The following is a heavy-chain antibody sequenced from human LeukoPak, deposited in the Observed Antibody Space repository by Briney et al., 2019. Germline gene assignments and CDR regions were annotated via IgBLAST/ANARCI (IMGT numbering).Heavy chain of an antibody. Sequence: ASVKVSCKASGYTFTSYGISWVRQAPGQGLEWMGWISAYNGNTNYAQKLQGRVTMTTDTSTTTDYMELSSLRSEDTAVYYCARDNSIGGRGWWFGPWGQGTLVTVSS. V-gene: IGHV1-18*01. J-gene: IGHJ5*02. CDR3: ARDNSIGGRGWWFGP. CDR2: ISAYNGNT. CDR1: GYTFTSYG. D-gene: IGHD4-23*01.